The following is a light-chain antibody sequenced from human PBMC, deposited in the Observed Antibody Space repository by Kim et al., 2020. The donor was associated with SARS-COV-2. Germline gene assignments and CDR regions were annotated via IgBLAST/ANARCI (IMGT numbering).Light chain of an antibody. CDR1: SSDVGGYNY. CDR3: SSYTSSSTLV. Sequence: QSALTQPASVSGSPGQSITISCTGTSSDVGGYNYVSWYQQHPGKAPEFMIYEVRKRPSGVSNRFSGSKSGNTASLTISGLQAEDEADYYCSSYTSSSTLVFGGGTQLTVL. CDR2: EVR. V-gene: IGLV2-14*01. J-gene: IGLJ2*01.